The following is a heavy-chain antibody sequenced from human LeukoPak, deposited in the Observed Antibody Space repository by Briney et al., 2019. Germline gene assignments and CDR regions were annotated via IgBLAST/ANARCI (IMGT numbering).Heavy chain of an antibody. J-gene: IGHJ6*03. D-gene: IGHD4-17*01. V-gene: IGHV3-20*04. Sequence: GGSLRLSCAASGFTFDDYGMSWVRQAPGKGLEWVSGINWNGGSTGYADSVKGRFTISRDNAKNSLYLQMNSLRAEDTALYYCARRNGDYYYYYMDVWGKGTTVTASS. CDR1: GFTFDDYG. CDR3: ARRNGDYYYYYMDV. CDR2: INWNGGST.